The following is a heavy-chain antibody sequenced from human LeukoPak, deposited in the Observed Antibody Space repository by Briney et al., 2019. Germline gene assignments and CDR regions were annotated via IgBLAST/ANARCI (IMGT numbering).Heavy chain of an antibody. D-gene: IGHD6-13*01. CDR3: ARPGAAADLDHGLNWFDP. CDR1: GGSISSSSYY. CDR2: IYYSGST. J-gene: IGHJ5*02. V-gene: IGHV4-39*01. Sequence: SETLSLTCTVSGGSISSSSYYWGWIRQPPGKGLEWIGSIYYSGSTYYNPSLKSRVTISVDTSKNQFSLKLSSVTAADTAVYYCARPGAAADLDHGLNWFDPWGQGTLVTVSS.